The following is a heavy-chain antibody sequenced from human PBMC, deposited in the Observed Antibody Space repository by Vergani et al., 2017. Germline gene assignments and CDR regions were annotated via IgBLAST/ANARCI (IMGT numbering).Heavy chain of an antibody. CDR2: ISYDGSNK. Sequence: VQLVESGGGLVQPGRSLRLSCAASGFTFSSYAMHWVRQAPGKGLEWVAVISYDGSNKYYADSVKGRFTISRDNSKNTLYLQMNSLRAEDTAVYYCARDGQLAFDYWGQGTLVTVSS. CDR3: ARDGQLAFDY. V-gene: IGHV3-30-3*01. D-gene: IGHD6-13*01. CDR1: GFTFSSYA. J-gene: IGHJ4*02.